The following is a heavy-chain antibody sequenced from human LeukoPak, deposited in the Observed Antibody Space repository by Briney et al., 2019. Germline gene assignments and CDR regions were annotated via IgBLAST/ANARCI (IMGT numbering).Heavy chain of an antibody. V-gene: IGHV3-23*01. CDR3: ARDLDSGWTYGMDV. D-gene: IGHD6-19*01. Sequence: GGSLRLSCAASGFTFSGYAMSWVRQAPGKGLEWVSTITGSGGTTYYADSVKGRFTISRDNSKNTLYLQMNSLRAEDTAVFYCARDLDSGWTYGMDVWGQGTTVTVSS. J-gene: IGHJ6*02. CDR1: GFTFSGYA. CDR2: ITGSGGTT.